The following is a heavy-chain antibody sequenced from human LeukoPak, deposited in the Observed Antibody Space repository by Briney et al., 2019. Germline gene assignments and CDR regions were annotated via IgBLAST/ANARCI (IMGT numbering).Heavy chain of an antibody. CDR3: ARGSGGDHAPMQY. Sequence: SETLSLTCAVYGGSFSGYYWSWIRQPPGKGLEWIGEINHSGSTNYNPSLKSRVTISVDTSKNQFSLKLSSVTAADTAVYYCARGSGGDHAPMQYWGQGTLVTVSS. V-gene: IGHV4-34*01. CDR1: GGSFSGYY. J-gene: IGHJ4*02. D-gene: IGHD2-21*01. CDR2: INHSGST.